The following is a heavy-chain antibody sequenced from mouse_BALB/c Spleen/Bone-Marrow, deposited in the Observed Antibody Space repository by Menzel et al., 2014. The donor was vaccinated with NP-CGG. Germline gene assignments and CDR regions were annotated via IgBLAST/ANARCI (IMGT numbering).Heavy chain of an antibody. Sequence: VQLQQSGPELVKPGASVKMSCKASGYTFTSYVMHWVKQKPGQGLEWIGYINPYNDGTKYNEKFKGKATLTSDKSSSTAYMELSSLTSEDSAVYYCARSGRCDGFAYWGQGTLVTVSA. D-gene: IGHD1-1*01. CDR3: ARSGRCDGFAY. V-gene: IGHV1-14*01. CDR1: GYTFTSYV. CDR2: INPYNDGT. J-gene: IGHJ3*01.